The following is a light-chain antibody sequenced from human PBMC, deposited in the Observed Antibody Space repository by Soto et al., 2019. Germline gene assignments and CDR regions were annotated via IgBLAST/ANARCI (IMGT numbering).Light chain of an antibody. Sequence: SYELTQPPSVSVAPGKTARITCGGNNIGSKSEHWYQQKPGQAPVLVIYYDSDRPSGIPERFSGSNSGNTATLTISRVEAGDEADYYCQVWDSSSDHPEGVFGTGTKVTVL. CDR3: QVWDSSSDHPEGV. CDR1: NIGSKS. V-gene: IGLV3-21*04. J-gene: IGLJ1*01. CDR2: YDS.